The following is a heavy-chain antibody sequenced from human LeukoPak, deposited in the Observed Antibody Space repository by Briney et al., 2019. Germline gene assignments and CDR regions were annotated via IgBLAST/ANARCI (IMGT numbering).Heavy chain of an antibody. J-gene: IGHJ4*02. CDR3: AKCTVAGTFFFDY. V-gene: IGHV3-53*01. CDR1: GFTVSSNH. CDR2: IDSSGYT. D-gene: IGHD6-19*01. Sequence: GGSLRLSCAASGFTVSSNHMSWVRQAPGKGLEWVSAIDSSGYTYYADSVKGRFTISRDNSKDTLYLQMNSLRAEDTAVYYCAKCTVAGTFFFDYWGQGTLVTVSS.